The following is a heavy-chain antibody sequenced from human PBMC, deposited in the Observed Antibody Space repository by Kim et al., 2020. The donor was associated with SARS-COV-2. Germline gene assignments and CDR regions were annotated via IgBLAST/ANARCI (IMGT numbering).Heavy chain of an antibody. CDR3: ASRLYYYDILTGSKIPSMDV. CDR2: IYTSGST. J-gene: IGHJ6*02. V-gene: IGHV4-4*07. Sequence: SETLSLTCTVSGGSISSYYWSWIRQPAGKGLEWIGRIYTSGSTNYNPSLKSRVTMSVDTSKNQFSLKLSSVTAADTAVYYCASRLYYYDILTGSKIPSMDVWGQGTTVTVSS. D-gene: IGHD3-9*01. CDR1: GGSISSYY.